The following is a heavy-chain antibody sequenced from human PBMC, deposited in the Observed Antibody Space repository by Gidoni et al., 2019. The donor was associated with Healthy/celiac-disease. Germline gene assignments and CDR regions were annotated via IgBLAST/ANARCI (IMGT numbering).Heavy chain of an antibody. CDR1: GGSFSGYY. J-gene: IGHJ4*02. D-gene: IGHD2-15*01. CDR2: INHSGST. Sequence: QVQLQQWGAGLLKPSETLPLTCAVYGGSFSGYYWSWIRQPPGKGLEWIGEINHSGSTNYNPSLKSRVTISVDTSKNQFSLKLSSVTAADTAVYYCARTRGRIGGSRLSYFDYWGQGTLVTVSS. CDR3: ARTRGRIGGSRLSYFDY. V-gene: IGHV4-34*01.